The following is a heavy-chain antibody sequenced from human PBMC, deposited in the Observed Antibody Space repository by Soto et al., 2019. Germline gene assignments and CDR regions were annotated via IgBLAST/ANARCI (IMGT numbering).Heavy chain of an antibody. V-gene: IGHV3-74*01. D-gene: IGHD5-12*01. CDR3: ARSRDGYNFVGDC. J-gene: IGHJ4*02. Sequence: EVQLVESGGGLVQPAGSLRLSCAASGFTLSSYWMHWVRQAPGKGLVWVSRINIDGSSTSYADSVKGRFTISRDDAKNTLYLQVNSLRAEDTAVYYCARSRDGYNFVGDCWGQGTLVTVSS. CDR1: GFTLSSYW. CDR2: INIDGSST.